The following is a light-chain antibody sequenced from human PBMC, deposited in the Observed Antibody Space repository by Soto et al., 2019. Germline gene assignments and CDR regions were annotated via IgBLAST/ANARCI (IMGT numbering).Light chain of an antibody. CDR3: QQYATFPGT. CDR2: DAS. Sequence: IELTQSPSSLSASVGNRVTITCRASQGISNFLAWYQQKPGEAPKLLIYDASALPRGVPSRFSGSGSGTKFTLTIASLQADDFATYYCQQYATFPGTFGPGTKVDIK. CDR1: QGISNF. V-gene: IGKV1-9*01. J-gene: IGKJ1*01.